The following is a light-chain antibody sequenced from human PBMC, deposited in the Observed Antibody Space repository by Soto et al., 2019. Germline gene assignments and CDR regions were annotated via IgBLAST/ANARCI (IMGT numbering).Light chain of an antibody. J-gene: IGKJ4*01. CDR3: QQRSYWR. Sequence: PGERATLSCKTSQGISKYIAWYQQKPGQPPRLLIYDASIRATGIPARFSGNGSRTDFTLTITSLEPEDFAVYYCQQRSYWRFGGGTRVQIK. V-gene: IGKV3-11*01. CDR2: DAS. CDR1: QGISKY.